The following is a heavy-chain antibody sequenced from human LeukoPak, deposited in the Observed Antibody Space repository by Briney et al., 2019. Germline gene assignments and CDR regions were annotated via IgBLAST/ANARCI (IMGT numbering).Heavy chain of an antibody. CDR1: GFTFSNSW. CDR2: INTDGTST. Sequence: GESLRLSCAASGFTFSNSWMQWVRQVPGKGLVWVSRINTDGTSTSYADSVRGRFIISRDNAKNTLYLQMNSLRAEDTAVYYCARGPPFDYWGQGTLVTVSS. CDR3: ARGPPFDY. V-gene: IGHV3-74*01. J-gene: IGHJ4*02.